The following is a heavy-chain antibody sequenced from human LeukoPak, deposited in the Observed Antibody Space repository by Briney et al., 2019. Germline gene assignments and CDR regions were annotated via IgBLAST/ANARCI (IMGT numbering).Heavy chain of an antibody. J-gene: IGHJ4*02. V-gene: IGHV1-69*06. Sequence: ASVKVSCKASGYTFTSYGISWVRQAPGQGLEWMGGIIPIFGTANYAQKFQGRVTITADKSTSTAYMELSSLRSEDTAVYYCARVQTRGYSYGDYYFDYWGQGTLVTVSS. CDR2: IIPIFGTA. D-gene: IGHD5-18*01. CDR1: GYTFTSYG. CDR3: ARVQTRGYSYGDYYFDY.